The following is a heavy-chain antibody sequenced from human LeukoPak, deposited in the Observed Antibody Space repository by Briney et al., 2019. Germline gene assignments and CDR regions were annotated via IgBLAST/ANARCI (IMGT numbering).Heavy chain of an antibody. Sequence: PGGSLRLSCAASGFTFSSYSMNWVRQAPGKGLEWVSSISSSSSYIYYADSVKGRFTISRDNAKNSLYLQMNSLRAEDTAVYYCARIDGSGSYYSRNDYWGQGTLVTVSS. V-gene: IGHV3-21*01. CDR1: GFTFSSYS. CDR2: ISSSSSYI. CDR3: ARIDGSGSYYSRNDY. D-gene: IGHD3-10*01. J-gene: IGHJ4*02.